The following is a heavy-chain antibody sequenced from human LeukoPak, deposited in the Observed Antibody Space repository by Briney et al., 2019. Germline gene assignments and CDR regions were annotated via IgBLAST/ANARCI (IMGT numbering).Heavy chain of an antibody. D-gene: IGHD3-10*01. CDR3: ARAPRGAFDI. J-gene: IGHJ3*02. Sequence: ASETLSLTRAVYGGSFSGYYWSWIRQPPGKGLEWIGEINHSGSTNYNPSLKSRVTISVDTSKNQFSLKLSSVTAADTAVYYCARAPRGAFDIWGQGTMVTVSS. CDR1: GGSFSGYY. V-gene: IGHV4-34*01. CDR2: INHSGST.